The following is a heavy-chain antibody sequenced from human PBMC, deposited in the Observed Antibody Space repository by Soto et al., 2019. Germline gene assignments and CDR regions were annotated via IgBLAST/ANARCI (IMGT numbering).Heavy chain of an antibody. V-gene: IGHV3-23*01. CDR1: GFTFSSYA. CDR2: ISGSGGST. CDR3: AKSSGGWNYYYYYGMDV. J-gene: IGHJ6*02. Sequence: GGSLRLSCAASGFTFSSYAMSWVRQAPGKGLEWVSAISGSGGSTYYADSVKGRFTISRDNSKNMLYLQMNSLRAEDTAVYYCAKSSGGWNYYYYYGMDVWGQGTTVTVSS. D-gene: IGHD2-15*01.